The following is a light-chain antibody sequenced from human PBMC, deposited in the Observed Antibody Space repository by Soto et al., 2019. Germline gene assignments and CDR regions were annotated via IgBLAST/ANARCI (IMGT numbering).Light chain of an antibody. V-gene: IGKV1-39*01. CDR3: QQSYSTSWT. Sequence: DIQMTQSPSSLSASVGDRVTITCRASQSISSCLNWYQQKPGKAPKLLIYTASSLQSGVPSRFSGSGSGTDVTLTISSLQPEDVATYYCQQSYSTSWTFGQGTKVEIK. J-gene: IGKJ1*01. CDR2: TAS. CDR1: QSISSC.